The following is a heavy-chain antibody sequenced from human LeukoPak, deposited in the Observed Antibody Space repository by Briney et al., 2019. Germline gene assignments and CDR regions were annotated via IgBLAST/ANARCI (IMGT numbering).Heavy chain of an antibody. CDR3: ARDAVIVLGGAFDI. D-gene: IGHD2/OR15-2a*01. J-gene: IGHJ3*02. CDR1: GFTFSRYW. CDR2: INSDGSST. Sequence: GGSLRLSCAASGFTFSRYWMHWVRQAPGKGLVWVSRINSDGSSTNYADSVKGRFTISRDNAKNTLYLQMDSLRAEDTAVYYCARDAVIVLGGAFDIWGQGTMVTVSS. V-gene: IGHV3-74*01.